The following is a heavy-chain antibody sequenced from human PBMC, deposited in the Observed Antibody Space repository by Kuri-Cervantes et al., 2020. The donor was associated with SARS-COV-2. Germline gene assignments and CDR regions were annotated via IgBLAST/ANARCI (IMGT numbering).Heavy chain of an antibody. CDR2: FDPEDGET. CDR1: GYTLSEVS. Sequence: ASVKVSCKVSGYTLSEVSMHWLRQAPGKGLEWMGGFDPEDGETIYAQKFQGRVTMTEDTSTDTAYMELSSLRSEDTAVYYCATWSGYYYYMDVWGKGTTVTVSS. CDR3: ATWSGYYYYMDV. J-gene: IGHJ6*03. V-gene: IGHV1-24*01. D-gene: IGHD3-3*01.